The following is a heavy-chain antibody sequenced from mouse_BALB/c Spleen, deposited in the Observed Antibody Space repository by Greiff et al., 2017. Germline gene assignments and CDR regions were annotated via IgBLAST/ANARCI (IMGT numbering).Heavy chain of an antibody. CDR1: GFSLTSYG. D-gene: IGHD2-10*01. CDR2: IWAGGST. Sequence: VNVVESGPGLVAPSQSLSITCTVSGFSLTSYGVHWVRQPPGKGLEWLGVIWAGGSTNYNSALMSRLSISKDNSKSQVFLKMNSLQTDDTAMYYCARGKTYYGNYGLMDYWGQGTSVTVSS. CDR3: ARGKTYYGNYGLMDY. V-gene: IGHV2-9*02. J-gene: IGHJ4*01.